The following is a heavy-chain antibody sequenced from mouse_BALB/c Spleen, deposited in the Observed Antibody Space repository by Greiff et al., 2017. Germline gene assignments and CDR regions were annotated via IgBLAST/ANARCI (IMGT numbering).Heavy chain of an antibody. CDR3: ARGSYYGLDY. J-gene: IGHJ2*01. Sequence: VQLQQSGAELAKPGASVKMSCKASGYTFTSYWMHWVKQGPGQGLEWIGYINPSTGYTEYNQKFKDKATLTADKSSSTAYMQLSSLTSEDSAVYYCARGSYYGLDYWGQGTTLTVSS. V-gene: IGHV1-7*01. CDR2: INPSTGYT. CDR1: GYTFTSYW. D-gene: IGHD2-1*01.